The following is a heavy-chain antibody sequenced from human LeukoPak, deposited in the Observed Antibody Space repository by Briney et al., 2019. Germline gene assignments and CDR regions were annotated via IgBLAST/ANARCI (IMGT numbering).Heavy chain of an antibody. CDR1: GFTFSSYS. V-gene: IGHV3-21*01. Sequence: PGGSLRLSCAASGFTFSSYSMNWVRQAPGKGLEWVSSISSSSSYIYYADSVKGRFTISRDNAKNSLYLQMNSLRAEDTAVYYCASDYDSSGYLGDWGQGTLVTVSS. CDR2: ISSSSSYI. CDR3: ASDYDSSGYLGD. J-gene: IGHJ4*02. D-gene: IGHD3-22*01.